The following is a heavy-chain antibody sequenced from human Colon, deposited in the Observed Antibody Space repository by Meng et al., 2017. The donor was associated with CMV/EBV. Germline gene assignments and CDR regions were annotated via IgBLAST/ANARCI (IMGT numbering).Heavy chain of an antibody. CDR1: GYGFTRYG. CDR3: ARGKVGSTAGL. D-gene: IGHD1-26*01. CDR2: IGVYNDDT. V-gene: IGHV1-18*01. J-gene: IGHJ4*02. Sequence: QVQLVQSGGEVKKPGASVKVSCKASGYGFTRYGISWVRQAPGQGLEWMGWIGVYNDDTKYAQKFQGRVTMTTDTSTNTAYMELRSLRSDDTAVYFCARGKVGSTAGLWGQGTLVTVSS.